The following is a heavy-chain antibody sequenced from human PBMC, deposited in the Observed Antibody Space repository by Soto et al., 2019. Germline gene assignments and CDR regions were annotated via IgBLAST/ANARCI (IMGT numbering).Heavy chain of an antibody. V-gene: IGHV4-31*03. CDR2: IYYSGST. Sequence: SETLSLTCTVSGGSISSGGYYLSWIRQHPGKGLEWIGYIYYSGSTYYNPSLKSRVTISVDTSKNQFSLNLSSVTAADTAVYYCASKFGELSPPSYYYYYYMDVWGKGTTVTVFS. D-gene: IGHD3-10*01. J-gene: IGHJ6*03. CDR1: GGSISSGGYY. CDR3: ASKFGELSPPSYYYYYYMDV.